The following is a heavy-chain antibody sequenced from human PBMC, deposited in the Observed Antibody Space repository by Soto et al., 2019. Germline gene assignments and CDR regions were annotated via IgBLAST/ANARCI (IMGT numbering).Heavy chain of an antibody. CDR1: GFALTTYT. CDR3: VREDGVVGASSAFDS. J-gene: IGHJ4*02. Sequence: GGSLRLSCVASGFALTTYTMNWVRQAPGTGLEWVSSINGRSNYKYYSDSVKGRFTVSRDNAQNSLSLQMSRLGPEDTAVYYCVREDGVVGASSAFDSWGQGTLVTVSS. D-gene: IGHD1-26*01. CDR2: INGRSNYK. V-gene: IGHV3-21*01.